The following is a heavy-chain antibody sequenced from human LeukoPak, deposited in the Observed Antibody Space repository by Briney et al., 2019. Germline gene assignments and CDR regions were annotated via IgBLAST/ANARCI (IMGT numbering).Heavy chain of an antibody. D-gene: IGHD3-3*01. Sequence: SETLSLTCAVYGGSFSDYYWSWIRQPPGKGLEWIGEINHSGSTNYNPSLKSRVTISVDTSKDRFSLKLSSVTAADTAVYYCARHSSYYGFSGLYYFDYWGQGTLVTVSS. V-gene: IGHV4-34*01. CDR1: GGSFSDYY. J-gene: IGHJ4*02. CDR3: ARHSSYYGFSGLYYFDY. CDR2: INHSGST.